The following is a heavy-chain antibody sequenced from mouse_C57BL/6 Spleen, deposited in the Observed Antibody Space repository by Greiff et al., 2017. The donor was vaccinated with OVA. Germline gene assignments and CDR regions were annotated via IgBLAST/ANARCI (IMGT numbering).Heavy chain of an antibody. D-gene: IGHD2-2*01. J-gene: IGHJ3*01. V-gene: IGHV3-6*01. CDR3: ASHHGYRLAY. CDR2: ISYDGSN. CDR1: GYSITSGYY. Sequence: EVKLMESGPGLVKPSQSLSLTCSVTGYSITSGYYWNWIRQFPGNKLEWMGYISYDGSNNYNPSLKNRISITRDTSKNQFFLKLNSVTTEDTATYYCASHHGYRLAYWGQGTLVTVSA.